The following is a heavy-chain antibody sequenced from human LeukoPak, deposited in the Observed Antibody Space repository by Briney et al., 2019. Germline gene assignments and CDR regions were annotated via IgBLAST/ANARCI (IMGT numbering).Heavy chain of an antibody. CDR3: ARACITVVTPNAPYCYFDY. Sequence: GSSVKVSCKAFGYTFTSNYMHWVRQAPGQGLEWMGWISAYNGNTNYAQKLQGRVTMTTDTSTSTAYMELRSLRSDDTAVYYCARACITVVTPNAPYCYFDYWGQGTLVTVSS. CDR1: GYTFTSNY. V-gene: IGHV1-18*04. J-gene: IGHJ4*02. CDR2: ISAYNGNT. D-gene: IGHD4-23*01.